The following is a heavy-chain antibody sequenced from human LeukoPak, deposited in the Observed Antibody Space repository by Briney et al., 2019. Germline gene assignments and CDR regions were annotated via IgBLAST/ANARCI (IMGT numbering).Heavy chain of an antibody. CDR1: EYTFNNYY. CDR3: TTESSGWYYFDY. Sequence: ASVNVSCKATEYTFNNYYLHWVRQAPGQGLEWMGCVNPNSGDTNYAQKFQGSVTMTRDTSISTVYMELSSLRSEDTAVYYCTTESSGWYYFDYWGQGTLVTVSS. J-gene: IGHJ4*02. D-gene: IGHD6-19*01. CDR2: VNPNSGDT. V-gene: IGHV1-2*02.